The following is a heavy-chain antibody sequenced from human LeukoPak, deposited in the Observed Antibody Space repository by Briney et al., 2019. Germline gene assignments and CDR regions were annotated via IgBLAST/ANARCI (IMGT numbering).Heavy chain of an antibody. CDR3: AKDLIAVAGPKTLGFDY. Sequence: GGSLRLSCAASGFTFSSYAMSWVRQAPGKGLEWVSAISGSGGSTYYADSVKGRFTISRDNSKNTLYLQMNSLRAEDTAVYYCAKDLIAVAGPKTLGFDYWGQGTLVTVSS. V-gene: IGHV3-23*01. CDR1: GFTFSSYA. CDR2: ISGSGGST. J-gene: IGHJ4*02. D-gene: IGHD6-19*01.